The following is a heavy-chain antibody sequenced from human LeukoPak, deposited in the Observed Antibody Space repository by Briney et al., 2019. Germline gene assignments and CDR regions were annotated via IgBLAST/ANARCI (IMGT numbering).Heavy chain of an antibody. Sequence: PSETLSLTCTVSGGSISSSSYYWGWIRQPPGKGLEWIGSIYYSGSTYYNPSLKSRVTISVDTSKNQFSLKLSSVTAADTAVYYCARDDGWYYDSSGMFGPWGQGTLVTVSS. CDR3: ARDDGWYYDSSGMFGP. V-gene: IGHV4-39*07. CDR1: GGSISSSSYY. CDR2: IYYSGST. D-gene: IGHD3-22*01. J-gene: IGHJ5*02.